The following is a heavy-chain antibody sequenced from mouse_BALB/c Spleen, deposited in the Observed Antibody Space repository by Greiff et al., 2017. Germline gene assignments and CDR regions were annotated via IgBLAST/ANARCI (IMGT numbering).Heavy chain of an antibody. J-gene: IGHJ2*01. D-gene: IGHD2-1*01. Sequence: VQLHQPGAELVRPGASVKLSCKASGYTFTSYWINWVKQRPGQGLEWIGNIYPSDSYTNYNQKFKDKATLTVDKSSSTAYMQLSSPTSEDSAVYYCTRSEGNYGNYFDYWGQGTTLTVSS. CDR1: GYTFTSYW. CDR3: TRSEGNYGNYFDY. CDR2: IYPSDSYT. V-gene: IGHV1-69*02.